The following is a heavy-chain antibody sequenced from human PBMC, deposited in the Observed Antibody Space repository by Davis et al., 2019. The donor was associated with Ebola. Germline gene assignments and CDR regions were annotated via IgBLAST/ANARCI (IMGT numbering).Heavy chain of an antibody. CDR2: TYYTSKWFT. CDR3: ARFRWELRGFDY. J-gene: IGHJ4*02. D-gene: IGHD1-26*01. Sequence: HPQTPSLTRAISGDSVPGHNGAWNWTRQSPSRGLEWLGRTYYTSKWFTDYAEFVKSRMTINADTSKNQFSLQLNSVTPEDTAVYYCARFRWELRGFDYWGQGTLVTVSS. CDR1: GDSVPGHNGA. V-gene: IGHV6-1*01.